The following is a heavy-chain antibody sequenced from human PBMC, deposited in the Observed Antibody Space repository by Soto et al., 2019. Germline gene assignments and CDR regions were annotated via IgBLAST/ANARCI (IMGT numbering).Heavy chain of an antibody. CDR3: ARGPISVVGT. Sequence: EVRLVETGGGLIQPGGSLRLSCAASGVTVSGNYMTWVRQPPGKGLEWVSIIYSGGNTYYADSVKGRFTISRDNSKNTLYLQMNSLRAEDTAVYYCARGPISVVGTWGQGTLVTVSS. J-gene: IGHJ4*02. V-gene: IGHV3-53*02. CDR2: IYSGGNT. D-gene: IGHD2-2*01. CDR1: GVTVSGNY.